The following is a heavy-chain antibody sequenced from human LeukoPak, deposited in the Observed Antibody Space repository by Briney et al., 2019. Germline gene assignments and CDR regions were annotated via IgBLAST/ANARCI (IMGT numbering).Heavy chain of an antibody. CDR1: GFTFSTYW. CDR2: MNQHGSEK. Sequence: GGSLRLSCAASGFTFSTYWMTWVHQAPGKGLEWVANMNQHGSEKYSVDSVKGRFTISRDNAKNLLYLQMNGLKAEDTAVYYCARDVRHFDYWGQGTLVTVSS. CDR3: ARDVRHFDY. J-gene: IGHJ4*02. V-gene: IGHV3-7*01.